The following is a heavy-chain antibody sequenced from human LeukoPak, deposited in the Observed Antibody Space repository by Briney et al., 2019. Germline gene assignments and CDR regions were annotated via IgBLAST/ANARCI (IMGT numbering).Heavy chain of an antibody. J-gene: IGHJ4*02. CDR1: GFTFSSYA. V-gene: IGHV3-30-3*01. D-gene: IGHD3-22*01. Sequence: PGGSLRLSCAASGFTFSSYAMHWVRQAPGKGLEWVAVISYDGSNKYYADSVKGRFTISRDNSKNTLYLQMNSLRAEDTAVYYCARERDSSGYLYYFDYWGQGTLVTVSS. CDR2: ISYDGSNK. CDR3: ARERDSSGYLYYFDY.